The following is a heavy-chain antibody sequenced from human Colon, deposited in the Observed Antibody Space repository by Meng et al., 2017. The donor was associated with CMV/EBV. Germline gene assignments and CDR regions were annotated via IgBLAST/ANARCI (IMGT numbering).Heavy chain of an antibody. Sequence: QITLKASGPTLVKPTQTLTLTCTFSGFSLSTIGMGVGWIRQPPGKALEWLGVIYWDDDKRYSPSLKSRLTITKDTSKNQVVLTMTNLDPLDTATYYCAHRPYGSGSYFFDYWGQGTLVTVSS. CDR3: AHRPYGSGSYFFDY. J-gene: IGHJ4*02. V-gene: IGHV2-5*02. CDR2: IYWDDDK. CDR1: GFSLSTIGMG. D-gene: IGHD3-10*01.